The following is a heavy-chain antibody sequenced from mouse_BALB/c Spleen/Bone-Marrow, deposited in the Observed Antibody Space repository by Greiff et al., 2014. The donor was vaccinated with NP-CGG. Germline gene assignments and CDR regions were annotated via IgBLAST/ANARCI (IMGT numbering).Heavy chain of an antibody. D-gene: IGHD2-2*01. CDR3: ARYGYDYFDY. V-gene: IGHV7-3*02. CDR1: GFTFTDYY. Sequence: EVKVVESGGGLVQPGGSLRLSCAPSGFTFTDYYMSWVRQPPGKALEWLGFIRNKANGYTTEYSASVKGRFTISRDNSQSILYLQMNTLRAEDSATYYCARYGYDYFDYWGQGTTLTVSS. CDR2: IRNKANGYTT. J-gene: IGHJ2*01.